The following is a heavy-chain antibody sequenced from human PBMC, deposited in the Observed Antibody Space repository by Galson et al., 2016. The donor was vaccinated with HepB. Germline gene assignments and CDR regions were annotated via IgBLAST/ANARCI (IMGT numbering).Heavy chain of an antibody. D-gene: IGHD4-17*01. CDR2: ISSNGAYT. CDR3: ARWSTVTTGGYFFDY. V-gene: IGHV3-11*06. J-gene: IGHJ4*02. CDR1: GFTFSNYF. Sequence: SLRLSCATSGFTFSNYFMSWIRQAPGKGLEWVSYISSNGAYTYYADSVKGRFTISRDNAENSLSLQMNSLRAEDMAVYYCARWSTVTTGGYFFDYWGKGTPVTVSS.